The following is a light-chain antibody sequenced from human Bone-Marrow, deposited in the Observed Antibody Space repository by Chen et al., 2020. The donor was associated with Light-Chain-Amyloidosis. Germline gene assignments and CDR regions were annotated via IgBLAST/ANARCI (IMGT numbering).Light chain of an antibody. CDR2: DDS. J-gene: IGLJ3*02. V-gene: IGLV3-21*02. CDR3: QVWDRSSDRPV. CDR1: NIGSTS. Sequence: SYVLTQPSSVSVAPGQTATIACGGNNIGSTSVHWYQQTPGQAPLLVVYDDSYRPSGIPERLSGSSSGNTATLTISRVEAGDEADYYWQVWDRSSDRPVFGGGTKLTVL.